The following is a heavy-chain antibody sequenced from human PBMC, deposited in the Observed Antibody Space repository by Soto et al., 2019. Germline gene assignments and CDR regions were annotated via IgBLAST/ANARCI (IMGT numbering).Heavy chain of an antibody. J-gene: IGHJ3*02. V-gene: IGHV3-74*01. CDR2: INSDGSST. D-gene: IGHD3-3*01. CDR1: GFIFTSYD. Sequence: LRLSCAASGFIFTSYDMHWVRQAPGKGLVWVSRINSDGSSTSYADSVKGRFTISRDNAKNTLYLQMNSLRAEDTAVYYCARDSRWSGYDAFDIWGQGTMVTVSS. CDR3: ARDSRWSGYDAFDI.